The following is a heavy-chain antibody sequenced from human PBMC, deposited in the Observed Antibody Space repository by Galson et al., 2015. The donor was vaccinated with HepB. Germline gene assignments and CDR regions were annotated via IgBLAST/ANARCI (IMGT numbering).Heavy chain of an antibody. V-gene: IGHV1-69*13. CDR1: GGTFSRYA. CDR3: ARARDYCSSTSCYTNWFDP. D-gene: IGHD2-2*01. J-gene: IGHJ5*02. CDR2: IIPIFGTA. Sequence: SVKVSCKASGGTFSRYAISWVRQAPGQGLEWMGGIIPIFGTANYAQKFQGRVTITADESTSTAYMELSSLRSEDTAVYYCARARDYCSSTSCYTNWFDPWGQGTLVTVSS.